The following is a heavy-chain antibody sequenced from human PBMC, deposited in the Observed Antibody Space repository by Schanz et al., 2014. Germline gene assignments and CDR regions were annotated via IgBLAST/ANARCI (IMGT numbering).Heavy chain of an antibody. D-gene: IGHD6-13*01. Sequence: QVQLVQSGAEAKKPGSSVKVSCKASGGTFSTYTISWVRQAPGQGLEWMGRIIPILGIANYAQKFQGRVTITADKSTFTAYRDVSSLRSEDTAVYYCASSGAGYSSSWDFDYWGQGTLVTVSS. J-gene: IGHJ4*02. CDR3: ASSGAGYSSSWDFDY. CDR1: GGTFSTYT. CDR2: IIPILGIA. V-gene: IGHV1-69*02.